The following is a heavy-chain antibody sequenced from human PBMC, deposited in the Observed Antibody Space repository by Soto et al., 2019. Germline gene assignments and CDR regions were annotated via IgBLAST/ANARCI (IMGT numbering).Heavy chain of an antibody. D-gene: IGHD6-6*01. CDR3: ARVEYSSSSSPGLFGP. CDR1: GGSISSGGYY. V-gene: IGHV4-31*03. J-gene: IGHJ5*02. CDR2: IYYSGST. Sequence: SETLSLTCTVSGGSISSGGYYWSWIRQHPGKGLEWIGYIYYSGSTYYNPSLKSRVTISVDTSKNQFSLKLSSVTAADTAVYYCARVEYSSSSSPGLFGPWGQGTLVTVSS.